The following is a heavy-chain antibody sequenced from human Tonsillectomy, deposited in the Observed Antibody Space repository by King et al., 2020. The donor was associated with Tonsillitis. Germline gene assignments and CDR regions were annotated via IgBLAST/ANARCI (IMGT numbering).Heavy chain of an antibody. D-gene: IGHD3-10*01. V-gene: IGHV3-11*06. CDR1: GFTFSDYY. J-gene: IGHJ3*02. CDR3: ASPGGHEGDAFEI. Sequence: VQLVESGGGLVKPGGSLRLSCAASGFTFSDYYMSWIRQAPGKGLDWVSYISTSSSYTNYADSVKGRFTISRDNAKNLLYLQRNSLRAEDTAVYYCASPGGHEGDAFEIWGQGTLVTVSS. CDR2: ISTSSSYT.